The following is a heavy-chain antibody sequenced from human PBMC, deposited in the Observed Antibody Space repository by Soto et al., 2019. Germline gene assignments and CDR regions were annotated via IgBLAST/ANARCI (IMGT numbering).Heavy chain of an antibody. D-gene: IGHD1-20*01. CDR2: IIPILGIT. J-gene: IGHJ1*01. CDR1: GGTFSGYA. V-gene: IGHV1-69*01. CDR3: ARDPRSITGTTSSEDFQH. Sequence: QAQLMQSGAEVKKPGSSVKVSCKASGGTFSGYAISWVRQAPGQGLEWMGGIIPILGITNYAQKFQGRITIAADESTGTVYKDLRSLRSEDTAVYYCARDPRSITGTTSSEDFQHWGQGTLVSVSS.